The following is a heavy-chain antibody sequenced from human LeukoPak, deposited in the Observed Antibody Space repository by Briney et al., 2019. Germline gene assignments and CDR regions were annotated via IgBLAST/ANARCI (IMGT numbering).Heavy chain of an antibody. J-gene: IGHJ3*02. CDR3: ASSLSIAAAGRAFDI. Sequence: SETLSLTCTVSGGSISGYYRSWIRQPAGKGLEWIGRIYTSGSTNYNPSLKSRVTISVDKSKNQFSLKLSSVTAADTAVYYCASSLSIAAAGRAFDIWGQGTMVTVSS. D-gene: IGHD6-13*01. CDR1: GGSISGYY. V-gene: IGHV4-4*07. CDR2: IYTSGST.